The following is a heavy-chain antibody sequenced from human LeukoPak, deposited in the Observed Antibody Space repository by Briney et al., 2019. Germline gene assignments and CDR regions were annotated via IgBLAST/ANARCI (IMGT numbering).Heavy chain of an antibody. Sequence: GASVKVSFKASGYTFTDYYVHWARQAPGQGLEWMGWINPNSGGTNYAQKFRGRVTTTRDTSINTAYMEVSRLRSDDTAVYYCARATITGTTYYYYGMDVWGQGTTVTVSS. D-gene: IGHD1-7*01. J-gene: IGHJ6*02. CDR2: INPNSGGT. CDR3: ARATITGTTYYYYGMDV. CDR1: GYTFTDYY. V-gene: IGHV1-2*02.